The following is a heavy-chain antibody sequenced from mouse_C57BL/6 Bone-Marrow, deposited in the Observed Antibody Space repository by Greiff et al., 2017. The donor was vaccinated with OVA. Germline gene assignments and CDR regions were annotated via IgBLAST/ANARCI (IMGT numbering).Heavy chain of an antibody. CDR2: ISSGGSYT. D-gene: IGHD2-2*01. V-gene: IGHV5-6*01. Sequence: EVMLVESGGDLVKPGGSLKLSCAASGFTFSSYGMSWVRQTPDKRLEWVATISSGGSYTYYPDSVKGRFTISRDNAKNTLYLQMSSLKSEDTAMYYCARGGLRRGYYYAMDYWGQGTSVTVSS. J-gene: IGHJ4*01. CDR3: ARGGLRRGYYYAMDY. CDR1: GFTFSSYG.